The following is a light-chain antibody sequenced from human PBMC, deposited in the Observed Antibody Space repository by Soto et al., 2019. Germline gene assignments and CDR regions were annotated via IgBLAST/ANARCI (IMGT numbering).Light chain of an antibody. V-gene: IGKV3-20*01. CDR1: QSVSSSS. CDR2: GAS. Sequence: EIVLTQSPGTLSLSPGERATLSCRASQSVSSSSLAWYQQKPGQAPRLLIYGASSRATGIPDRFSGSGSGTYFTLTISRLEPEDFAVYYCQQYDSSPRYTFGQGTKLEIK. CDR3: QQYDSSPRYT. J-gene: IGKJ2*01.